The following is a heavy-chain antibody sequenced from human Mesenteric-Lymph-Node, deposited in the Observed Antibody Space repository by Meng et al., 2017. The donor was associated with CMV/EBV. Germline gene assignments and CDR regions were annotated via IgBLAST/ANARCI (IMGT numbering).Heavy chain of an antibody. CDR3: ARAMERAAAGTALDY. V-gene: IGHV1-2*04. D-gene: IGHD6-13*01. CDR2: INPNSGGT. Sequence: SGYPFTGYYMHWVRQAPGQGLEWMGWINPNSGGTNYAQKFQGWVTMTRDTSISTAYMELSRLRSDDTAVYYCARAMERAAAGTALDYWGQGTLVTVSS. J-gene: IGHJ4*02. CDR1: GYPFTGYY.